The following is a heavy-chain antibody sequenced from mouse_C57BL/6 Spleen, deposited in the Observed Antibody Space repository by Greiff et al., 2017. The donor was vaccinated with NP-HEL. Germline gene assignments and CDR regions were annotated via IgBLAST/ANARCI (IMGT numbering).Heavy chain of an antibody. CDR1: GYTFTGYW. CDR2: ILPGSGST. J-gene: IGHJ1*03. D-gene: IGHD1-1*01. CDR3: ARSPACYGSSEGYFDV. V-gene: IGHV1-9*01. Sequence: VQLVESGAELMKPGASVKLSCKATGYTFTGYWIEWVKQRPGHGLEWIGEILPGSGSTNYNEKFKGKATFTADTSSNTAYMQLSSLPTEDSAIYDCARSPACYGSSEGYFDVWGTGTTVTVSS.